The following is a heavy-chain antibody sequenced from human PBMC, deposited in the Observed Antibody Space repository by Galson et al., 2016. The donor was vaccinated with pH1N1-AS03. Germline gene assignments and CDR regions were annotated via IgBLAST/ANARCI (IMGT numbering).Heavy chain of an antibody. CDR3: AKDVFGWAFDV. Sequence: SLRLSCAASGFSVRANAMSWVRQAPGKGLEWVASLDGGGDGTHYAGAVRVRFTISRDTSENTVYLQMNSLRAEDTALYYCAKDVFGWAFDVGGQGTMVTVSS. J-gene: IGHJ3*01. V-gene: IGHV3-23*01. D-gene: IGHD3-10*01. CDR1: GFSVRANA. CDR2: LDGGGDGT.